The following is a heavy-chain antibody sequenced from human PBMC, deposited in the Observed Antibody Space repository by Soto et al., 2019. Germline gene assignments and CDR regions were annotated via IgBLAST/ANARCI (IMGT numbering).Heavy chain of an antibody. D-gene: IGHD5-18*01. Sequence: SLLLSFSSSFLPFLLLSLLFFLPSPLNFLHFFSFIYISGSTYYANSVKGRFTISRDISTNMVYLQMSSLTDEDTAVYYCARAREPEYSSAIFFDIWGQGALVTVSS. J-gene: IGHJ4*02. V-gene: IGHV3-53*01. CDR3: ARAREPEYSSAIFFDI. CDR1: FLPFLLLS. CDR2: IYISGST.